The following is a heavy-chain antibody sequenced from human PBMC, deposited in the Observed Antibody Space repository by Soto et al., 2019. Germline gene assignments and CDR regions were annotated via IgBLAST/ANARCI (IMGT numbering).Heavy chain of an antibody. CDR2: INSDGSTT. CDR3: AKGLGT. CDR1: GFTFSSSW. Sequence: PWGSLRLSCAASGFTFSSSWMHWVRQVPGKGLVWVSRINSDGSTTQYADSVKGRFTISRDNSKNTLYLQMNSLRAEDTAVYYCAKGLGTSGQGTLVTVSS. D-gene: IGHD3-16*01. J-gene: IGHJ5*02. V-gene: IGHV3-74*03.